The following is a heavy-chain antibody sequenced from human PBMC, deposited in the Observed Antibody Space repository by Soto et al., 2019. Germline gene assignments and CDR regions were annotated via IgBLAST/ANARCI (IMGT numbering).Heavy chain of an antibody. Sequence: GGALRLSCAALGFTFSSNGRHWVRQAPGKGLEWVALISYDGRNKFYADSVRGRFAISRDNAKSILYLQMDSLRADDTSFYFCARDKFSDIVATNRYYYGMDVWGQGTTVTVSS. J-gene: IGHJ6*02. CDR3: ARDKFSDIVATNRYYYGMDV. CDR1: GFTFSSNG. CDR2: ISYDGRNK. D-gene: IGHD5-12*01. V-gene: IGHV3-30*03.